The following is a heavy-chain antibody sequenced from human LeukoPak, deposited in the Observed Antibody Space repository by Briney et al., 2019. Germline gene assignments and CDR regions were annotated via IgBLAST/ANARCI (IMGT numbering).Heavy chain of an antibody. D-gene: IGHD2-2*02. CDR3: AKVYQPLLYRYYFDY. Sequence: PGGSLRLSCAASGFTFDDYAMHWVRQAPGKGLEWVSGISWNSGSIGYADSVKGRFTISRDNAKNSLYLQMNSLRAEDTALHYCAKVYQPLLYRYYFDYWGQGTLVTVSS. CDR2: ISWNSGSI. J-gene: IGHJ4*02. CDR1: GFTFDDYA. V-gene: IGHV3-9*01.